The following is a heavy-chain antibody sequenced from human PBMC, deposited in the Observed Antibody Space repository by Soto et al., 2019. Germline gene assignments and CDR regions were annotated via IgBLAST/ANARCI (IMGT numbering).Heavy chain of an antibody. Sequence: QVQLQESGPGLVKPSETLSLTCAVYGGSISSNKWWSRVRQPPGKGLEWIGEIYHSGSTNYNPSLKSRVTISLDKSKNQFSLKLTSVTAADSAVYYCARDDHIVVVPTSLGAMDVWGQGTTVTVSS. CDR3: ARDDHIVVVPTSLGAMDV. J-gene: IGHJ6*02. CDR1: GGSISSNKW. V-gene: IGHV4-4*02. D-gene: IGHD2-2*01. CDR2: IYHSGST.